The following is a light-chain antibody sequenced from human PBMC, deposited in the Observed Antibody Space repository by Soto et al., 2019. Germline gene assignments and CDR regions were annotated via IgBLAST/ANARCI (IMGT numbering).Light chain of an antibody. J-gene: IGKJ5*01. CDR1: QSVSSN. CDR3: QQRSNWPPSIT. Sequence: DIVMTQSPLSLPVTPGEPATLSCRASQSVSSNLAWYQQKPGQAPRLLIYDASDRATGIPARFSGSGSGTDFTLTISSLEPEDFAVYYCQQRSNWPPSITFGQGTRLEIK. V-gene: IGKV3-11*01. CDR2: DAS.